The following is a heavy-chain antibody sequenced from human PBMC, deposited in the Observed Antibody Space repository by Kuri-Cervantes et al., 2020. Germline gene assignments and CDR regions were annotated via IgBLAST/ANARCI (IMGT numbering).Heavy chain of an antibody. CDR2: IIPIFGTA. Sequence: SVKVSCKASGYTFTNYGISWVRQAPGQGPEWMGGIIPIFGTANYAQKFQGRVTITADESTSTACMELSSLRSEDTAVYYCARTKYQLLQGVWFDPWGQGTLVTVSS. CDR1: GYTFTNYG. D-gene: IGHD2-2*01. J-gene: IGHJ5*02. V-gene: IGHV1-69*13. CDR3: ARTKYQLLQGVWFDP.